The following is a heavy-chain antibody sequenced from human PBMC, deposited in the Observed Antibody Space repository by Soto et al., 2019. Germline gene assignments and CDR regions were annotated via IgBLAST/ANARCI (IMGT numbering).Heavy chain of an antibody. CDR2: IIPIFGTA. CDR1: GCTFSSYA. J-gene: IGHJ6*02. V-gene: IGHV1-69*13. CDR3: AKNPENYYYGMDV. Sequence: ASVKVSCKASGCTFSSYAISWVRQAPGQGLEWMGGIIPIFGTADYAQKFQGRVTITADESTSTAYVELSSLRSEDTAVYYCAKNPENYYYGMDVWGQGTTVTVSS.